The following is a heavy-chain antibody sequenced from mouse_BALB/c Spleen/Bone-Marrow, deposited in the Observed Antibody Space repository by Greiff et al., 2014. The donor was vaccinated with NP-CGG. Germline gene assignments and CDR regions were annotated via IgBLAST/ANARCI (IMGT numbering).Heavy chain of an antibody. D-gene: IGHD2-1*01. CDR2: IYPYNGGA. CDR1: GYTFTDYN. J-gene: IGHJ3*01. V-gene: IGHV1S29*02. Sequence: QVQQSGPELVKPGASVKISCKASGYTFTDYNMHWVKQSHGKSLEWIGYIYPYNGGAGYNQKFKSKATLTVDNSSSTAYMELRSLTSDDSAVYYCARSCGNYDAWFAHWGQGTLVTVSA. CDR3: ARSCGNYDAWFAH.